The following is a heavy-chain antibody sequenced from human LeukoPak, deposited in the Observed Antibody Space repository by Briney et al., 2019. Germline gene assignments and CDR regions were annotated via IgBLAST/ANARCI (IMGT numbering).Heavy chain of an antibody. CDR1: GGSISSGSYY. D-gene: IGHD6-19*01. Sequence: SETLSLTCTVSGGSISSGSYYWSWIRQPPGKGLEWIGSIYYSGSTYYNTSVKSRVTISVDTSKNQFSLKLSAVTAADTAVYYCASPYSSGWPAESTLEYFQHWGQGTLVTVSS. CDR2: IYYSGST. V-gene: IGHV4-39*01. CDR3: ASPYSSGWPAESTLEYFQH. J-gene: IGHJ1*01.